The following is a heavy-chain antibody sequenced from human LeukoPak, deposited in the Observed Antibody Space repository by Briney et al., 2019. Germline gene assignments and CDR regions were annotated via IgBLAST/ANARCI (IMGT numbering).Heavy chain of an antibody. D-gene: IGHD6-13*01. CDR1: GYTFTSYD. J-gene: IGHJ6*02. Sequence: ASVKVSCKASGYTFTSYDINWVRQATGQGLEWMGWMNPNSGNTGYAQKFQGRVTMTRNTSISTAYMELSSLRSEDTAVYYCARVEFGSSWSYYYHGMDVWGQGTAVTVSS. CDR3: ARVEFGSSWSYYYHGMDV. CDR2: MNPNSGNT. V-gene: IGHV1-8*01.